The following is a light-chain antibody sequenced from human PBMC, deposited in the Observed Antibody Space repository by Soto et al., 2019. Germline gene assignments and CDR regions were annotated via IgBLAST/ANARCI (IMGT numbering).Light chain of an antibody. J-gene: IGLJ3*02. CDR1: SSDIGRYDY. CDR2: GNN. CDR3: QSYDSSLSGV. V-gene: IGLV2-14*03. Sequence: QSALTQPASVSGSPGQSITISCTGTSSDIGRYDYVSWYQQLPGKAPKLLIYGNNNRPSGVPDRFSGSKSGTSASLAITGLQPEDEADYYCQSYDSSLSGVFGGGTKLTVL.